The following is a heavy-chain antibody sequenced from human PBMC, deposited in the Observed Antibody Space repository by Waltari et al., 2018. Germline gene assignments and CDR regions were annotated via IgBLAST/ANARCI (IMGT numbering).Heavy chain of an antibody. D-gene: IGHD5-12*01. V-gene: IGHV1-2*02. CDR1: GYTFTGYY. CDR3: ARGIVADEGMDV. J-gene: IGHJ6*03. CDR2: INPNSGGT. Sequence: QVQLVQSGAEVKKPGASVKVSCKASGYTFTGYYMHWVRQAPGQGLEWMGWINPNSGGTNYEQKFQGRVTMTRDTSISTAYMELSRLRSDDTAVYYCARGIVADEGMDVWGKGTTVTVSS.